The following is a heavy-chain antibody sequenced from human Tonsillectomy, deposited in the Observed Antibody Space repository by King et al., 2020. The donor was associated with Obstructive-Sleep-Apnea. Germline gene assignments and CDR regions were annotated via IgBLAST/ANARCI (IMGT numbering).Heavy chain of an antibody. J-gene: IGHJ3*02. CDR1: GFTFSSYW. CDR2: IKQDGSEK. Sequence: VQLVESGGGLVQPGGSLRLSCAASGFTFSSYWMSWVRQAPGKGLEWVANIKQDGSEKYYVDSVKGRFTISRDNAKNSLYLQMNSLRAEDTAVYYCAREELGATIETFFDIWGQGTMVTVSS. CDR3: AREELGATIETFFDI. V-gene: IGHV3-7*01. D-gene: IGHD5-12*01.